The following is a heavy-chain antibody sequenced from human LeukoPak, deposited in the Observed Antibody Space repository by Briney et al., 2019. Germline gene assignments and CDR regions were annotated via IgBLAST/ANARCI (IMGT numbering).Heavy chain of an antibody. J-gene: IGHJ4*02. CDR1: GYTFTRYG. V-gene: IGHV1-18*03. CDR2: ISAYNGNT. Sequence: ASVKVSCKASGYTFTRYGISWVRQAPGQGLEWMGWISAYNGNTYYAPNLQGRVTMTTDTSTSTAYMELRSLRSDDMAVYYCARDNLAAIAGWGLDYWGQGTLVTVSS. CDR3: ARDNLAAIAGWGLDY. D-gene: IGHD2-15*01.